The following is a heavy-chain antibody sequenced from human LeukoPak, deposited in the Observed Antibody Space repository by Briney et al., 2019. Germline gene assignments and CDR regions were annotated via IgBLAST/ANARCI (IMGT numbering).Heavy chain of an antibody. D-gene: IGHD3-16*01. CDR3: AKEGGGLVEDAFDI. CDR2: ISSSSSYI. V-gene: IGHV3-21*04. J-gene: IGHJ3*02. CDR1: GFTFSSYS. Sequence: GGSLRLSCAASGFTFSSYSMNWVRQAPGKGLEWVSSISSSSSYIYYADSVKGRFTISRDNSKNTLYLQMNSLRAEDTAVYYCAKEGGGLVEDAFDIWGQGTMVTVSS.